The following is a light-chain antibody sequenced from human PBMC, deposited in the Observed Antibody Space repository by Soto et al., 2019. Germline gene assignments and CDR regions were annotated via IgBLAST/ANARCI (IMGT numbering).Light chain of an antibody. V-gene: IGKV3-15*01. CDR3: QQHSNWPLT. J-gene: IGKJ4*01. Sequence: EIVMTQSPVTLSVSPGERASLSCRASQSVYSNLAWYQQRPGQAPRLLIYDASTRATGIPARFSGSGSGTEFTLSISSLQSEDFAVYYCQQHSNWPLTFGGGTKVDIK. CDR2: DAS. CDR1: QSVYSN.